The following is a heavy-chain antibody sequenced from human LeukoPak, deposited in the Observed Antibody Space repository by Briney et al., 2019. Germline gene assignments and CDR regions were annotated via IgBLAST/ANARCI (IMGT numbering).Heavy chain of an antibody. CDR1: GYTFTSYG. J-gene: IGHJ4*02. CDR2: ISAYNGYT. D-gene: IGHD4-11*01. Sequence: EASVKVSCKASGYTFTSYGISWVRQAPGQGLEWMGWISAYNGYTNYAQKLQGRVTMTTDTSTSTAYMELRSLRSDDTAVYYCARADAMTTVSRNFDYWGQGTLVTVSS. V-gene: IGHV1-18*01. CDR3: ARADAMTTVSRNFDY.